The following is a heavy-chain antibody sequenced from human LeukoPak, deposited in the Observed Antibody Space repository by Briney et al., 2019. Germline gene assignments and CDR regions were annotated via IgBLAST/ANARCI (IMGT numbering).Heavy chain of an antibody. J-gene: IGHJ4*02. CDR1: VVSITIINW. CDR3: AGFSRSWSHRRFAY. Sequence: SETLSLTSALSVVSITIINWWSWVRQPPGKGLGGIEETNHSGSTTYTPSLKSRVTISVDKSKNKFSLELSFVTAEDTAVYYCAGFSRSWSHRRFAYWGQGTLVTVSS. V-gene: IGHV4-4*02. CDR2: TNHSGST. D-gene: IGHD6-13*01.